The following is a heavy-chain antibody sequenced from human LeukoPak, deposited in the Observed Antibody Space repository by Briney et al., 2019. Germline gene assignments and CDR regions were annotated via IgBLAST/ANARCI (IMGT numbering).Heavy chain of an antibody. CDR1: GFTFRNYW. CDR2: IKQDGSEK. J-gene: IGHJ4*02. Sequence: GGSRRLSCAASGFTFRNYWMSWVRQAPGKGLEWVANIKQDGSEKYYVDSVKGRFTISRDNAKNSLYLQMNSLRTDDTAVYFCEREGPFDFWGQGTLVTVSS. V-gene: IGHV3-7*01. CDR3: EREGPFDF.